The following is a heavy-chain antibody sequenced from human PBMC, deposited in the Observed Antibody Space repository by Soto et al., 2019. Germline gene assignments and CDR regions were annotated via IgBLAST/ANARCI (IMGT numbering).Heavy chain of an antibody. J-gene: IGHJ4*02. V-gene: IGHV4-59*01. CDR1: GVSISNYY. CDR2: SYYSGST. Sequence: PSETLSLTCTVSGVSISNYYWSWIRQSPGKGLEWIGCSYYSGSTNYNPSLKSRVTMPIDASKTRFSLRLRSVTAADTAVYYCARRQNWNYLFDNWGQGTLVTVSS. CDR3: ARRQNWNYLFDN. D-gene: IGHD1-7*01.